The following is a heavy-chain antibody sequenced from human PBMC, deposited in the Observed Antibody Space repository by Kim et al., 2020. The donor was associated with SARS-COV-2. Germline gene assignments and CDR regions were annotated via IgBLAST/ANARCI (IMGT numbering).Heavy chain of an antibody. CDR3: ARDLMREVATIFGWRSHFDY. J-gene: IGHJ4*02. D-gene: IGHD5-12*01. CDR2: INAGNGNT. Sequence: ASVKVSCKASGYTFTSYAMHWVRQAPGQRLEWMGWINAGNGNTKYSQKFQGRVTITRDTSASTAYMELSSLRSEDTAVYYCARDLMREVATIFGWRSHFDYWGQGTLVTVSS. V-gene: IGHV1-3*01. CDR1: GYTFTSYA.